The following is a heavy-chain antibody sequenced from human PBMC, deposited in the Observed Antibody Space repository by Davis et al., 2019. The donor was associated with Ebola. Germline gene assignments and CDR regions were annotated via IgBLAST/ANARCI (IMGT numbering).Heavy chain of an antibody. D-gene: IGHD3-22*01. CDR1: GGSFSGYY. J-gene: IGHJ6*02. Sequence: MPSETLSLTCAVYGGSFSGYYWSWIRQPPGKGLEWIGEANHGGSTDYNPSLKSRITISVDTSKNQFSLKLSSVTAADTAVYYCAREGYYYDSSGYHKGGMDVWGQGTTVTVSS. V-gene: IGHV4-34*01. CDR3: AREGYYYDSSGYHKGGMDV. CDR2: ANHGGST.